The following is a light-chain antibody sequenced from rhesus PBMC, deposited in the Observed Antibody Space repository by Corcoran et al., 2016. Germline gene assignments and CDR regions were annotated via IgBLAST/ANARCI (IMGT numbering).Light chain of an antibody. J-gene: IGKJ3*01. CDR1: QGISNA. CDR2: AAS. V-gene: IGKV1-33*02. Sequence: DIQMSQSPSSLSASVGDKVTITCRASQGISNALAWYQQKPGKAPKLLIYAASSLESGVPSSFSGSRSGTDVNLTISSLQPEDFATDYCQQGYSTPFTVGPGTKLDIK. CDR3: QQGYSTPFT.